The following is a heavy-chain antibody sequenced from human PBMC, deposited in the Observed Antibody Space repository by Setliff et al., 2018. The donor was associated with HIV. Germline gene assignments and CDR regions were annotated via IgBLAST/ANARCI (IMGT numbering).Heavy chain of an antibody. CDR3: ARDRHSSGLGSYGP. V-gene: IGHV4-4*07. Sequence: PSETLSLTCTISGGSFGVYRWSWIRQSAGRGLEWLGRIDSSGTTDYKPSLNGRIAISVDTSRNQFSLRVSSVTAADTSVYFCARDRHSSGLGSYGPWGPGILVTVSS. CDR2: IDSSGTT. D-gene: IGHD3-10*01. CDR1: GGSFGVYR. J-gene: IGHJ5*02.